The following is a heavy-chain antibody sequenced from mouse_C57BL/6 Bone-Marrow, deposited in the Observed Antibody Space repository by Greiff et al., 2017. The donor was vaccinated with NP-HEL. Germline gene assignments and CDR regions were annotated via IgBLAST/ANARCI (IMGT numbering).Heavy chain of an antibody. Sequence: VKLQESGAELVKPGASVKMSCKASGYTFTSYWITWVKQRPGQGLEWIGDIYPGSGSTNYNEKFKSKATLTVDTSSSTAYMQLSSLTSEDSAVYYCASGLRFPLDYWGQGTTLTVSS. CDR2: IYPGSGST. D-gene: IGHD3-1*01. J-gene: IGHJ2*01. CDR3: ASGLRFPLDY. CDR1: GYTFTSYW. V-gene: IGHV1-55*01.